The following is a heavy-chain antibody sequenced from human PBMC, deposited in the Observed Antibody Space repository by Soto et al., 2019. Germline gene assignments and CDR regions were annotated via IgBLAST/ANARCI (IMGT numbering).Heavy chain of an antibody. CDR2: IKSKTDGGAR. Sequence: EVQLVESGGDLVEPGGSLRLSCVTSGFMFSSAWMSWVRQAPGKGLEWVGRIKSKTDGGARDYAAPVNGRFSISRDDPKSTLYLQMNSLRAEDTALYYCIEGWNDFWGQGNLVTVSS. CDR1: GFMFSSAW. J-gene: IGHJ4*02. CDR3: IEGWNDF. D-gene: IGHD1-1*01. V-gene: IGHV3-15*01.